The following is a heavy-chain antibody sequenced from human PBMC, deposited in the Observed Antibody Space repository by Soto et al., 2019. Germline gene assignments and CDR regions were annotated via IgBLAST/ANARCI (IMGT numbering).Heavy chain of an antibody. CDR1: EFTFSSYE. Sequence: EVQLVESGGGLVQPGGSLRLSCAASEFTFSSYEMNWVRQAPGKGLEWVSYISSSGSTIYYADSVKGRFTISRDNAKNSLYLQMNSLRAEDTAVYYCARGDMNSAIDYWGQGTLVTVSS. D-gene: IGHD1-7*01. J-gene: IGHJ4*02. V-gene: IGHV3-48*03. CDR2: ISSSGSTI. CDR3: ARGDMNSAIDY.